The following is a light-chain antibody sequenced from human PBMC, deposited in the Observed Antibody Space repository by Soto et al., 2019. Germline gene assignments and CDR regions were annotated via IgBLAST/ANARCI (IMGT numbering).Light chain of an antibody. CDR2: GAS. J-gene: IGKJ4*01. V-gene: IGKV3-15*01. CDR3: QQYNDWPLT. Sequence: EIVMTQSPATLSVSPGERATLSCTASQSVSSNLAWYQQKPGQALRLLIYGASTRATGIPARFSGAGSGTEFTLAISSLQSEDFAVYYCQQYNDWPLTFGGGTKVEIK. CDR1: QSVSSN.